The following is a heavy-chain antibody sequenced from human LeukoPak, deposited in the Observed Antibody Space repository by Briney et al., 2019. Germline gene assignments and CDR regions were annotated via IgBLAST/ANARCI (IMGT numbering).Heavy chain of an antibody. CDR1: GFTFSSYA. D-gene: IGHD2-2*01. CDR3: ARDNQLGKGSGAFDI. CDR2: ISDSGGST. Sequence: GGSLRLSCAASGFTFSSYAVSWVRQAPGKGLAWVSAISDSGGSTQYADSVKGRFTISRDNSKNTLYLQMNSLRAEDTAVYYCARDNQLGKGSGAFDIWGQGTMVTVSS. J-gene: IGHJ3*02. V-gene: IGHV3-23*01.